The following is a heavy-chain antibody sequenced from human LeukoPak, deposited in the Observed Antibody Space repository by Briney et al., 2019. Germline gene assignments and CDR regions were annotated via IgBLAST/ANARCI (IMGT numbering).Heavy chain of an antibody. CDR2: VSGSGGST. CDR1: GFTFSPYW. V-gene: IGHV3-23*01. Sequence: GGSLRLSCAASGFTFSPYWMHWVRQAPGKGLEWVSTVSGSGGSTYYADSVKGRFTISRDNSKNTLYLQMNNLRAEDTAVYYCAKDHDRHSSGYQLDYWGQGTLVTVSS. J-gene: IGHJ4*02. D-gene: IGHD3-22*01. CDR3: AKDHDRHSSGYQLDY.